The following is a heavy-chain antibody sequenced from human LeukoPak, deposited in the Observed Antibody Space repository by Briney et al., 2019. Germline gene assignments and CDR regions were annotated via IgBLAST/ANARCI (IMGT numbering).Heavy chain of an antibody. CDR3: ARRGGSSPRLNLYYFDY. J-gene: IGHJ4*02. V-gene: IGHV4-38-2*01. Sequence: SETLSLTCAVSGYSISSGYYWGWIRQPPGKGLEWIGSMYHSGSTYYNPSLKSRVTISVDTSKNQFSLKLSSVTAADTAVYYCARRGGSSPRLNLYYFDYWGQGTLVTVSS. CDR2: MYHSGST. D-gene: IGHD6-6*01. CDR1: GYSISSGYY.